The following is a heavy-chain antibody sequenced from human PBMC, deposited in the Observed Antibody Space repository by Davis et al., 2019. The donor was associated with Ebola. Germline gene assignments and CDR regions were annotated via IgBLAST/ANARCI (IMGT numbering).Heavy chain of an antibody. D-gene: IGHD5-12*01. Sequence: HSQTLSLTCAISGDSVSSGGWNWIRQSPSRGLEWLGRTYYTSKWNNDYAVSMKSRISVNADIPKNQFSLQLSSVTPEDTAVYYCTRGWLRSGFDYWGQGNLVIVSS. J-gene: IGHJ4*02. CDR1: GDSVSSGG. CDR2: TYYTSKWNN. V-gene: IGHV6-1*01. CDR3: TRGWLRSGFDY.